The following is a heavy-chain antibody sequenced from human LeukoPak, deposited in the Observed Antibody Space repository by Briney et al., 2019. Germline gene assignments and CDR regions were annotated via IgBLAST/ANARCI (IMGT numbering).Heavy chain of an antibody. CDR2: INPNSGGT. CDR1: GYTFTDYY. Sequence: ASVKVSCKASGYTFTDYYIHWVRQAPGQGLEWMGWINPNSGGTNYAQKFQGWVTMTRDTSISTAYMELTRLRSDDTAVYYCARTVRVAAAGTPYAFDIWGQGTMVTVSS. CDR3: ARTVRVAAAGTPYAFDI. V-gene: IGHV1-2*04. D-gene: IGHD6-13*01. J-gene: IGHJ3*02.